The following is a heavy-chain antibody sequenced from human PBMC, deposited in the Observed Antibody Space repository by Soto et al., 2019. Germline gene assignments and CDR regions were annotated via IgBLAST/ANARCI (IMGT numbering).Heavy chain of an antibody. J-gene: IGHJ4*02. V-gene: IGHV1-3*01. CDR2: INAGNGNT. CDR3: ARGDYYDIHDY. CDR1: YA. Sequence: YAMHWVRQAPGQRLEWMGWINAGNGNTKYSQKFQGRVTITRDTSASTAYMEVSSLRSEDTAVYYCARGDYYDIHDYWGQGPLVTVSS. D-gene: IGHD3-22*01.